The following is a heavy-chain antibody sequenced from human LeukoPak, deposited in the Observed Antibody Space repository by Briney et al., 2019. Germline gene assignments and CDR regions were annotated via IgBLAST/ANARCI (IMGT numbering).Heavy chain of an antibody. J-gene: IGHJ4*02. CDR2: ISYDGSNK. D-gene: IGHD3-22*01. CDR3: AKGGYYDSSGYYGPGY. CDR1: GFTFSSYA. V-gene: IGHV3-30*04. Sequence: SLRLSCAASGFTFSSYAMHWVRQAPGKGLEWVAVISYDGSNKYYADSVKGRFTISRDNSKNTLYLQMNSLRAEDTAVYYCAKGGYYDSSGYYGPGYWGQGTLVTVSS.